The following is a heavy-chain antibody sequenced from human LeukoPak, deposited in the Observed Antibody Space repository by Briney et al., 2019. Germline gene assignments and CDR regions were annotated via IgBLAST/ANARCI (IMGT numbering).Heavy chain of an antibody. CDR1: GFTLTSSW. CDR2: IRPGGSEK. V-gene: IGHV3-7*05. J-gene: IGHJ4*02. CDR3: AGSSGY. Sequence: GGSLRLSCAASGFTLTSSWMSWVRQAPGKGLEWVAKIRPGGSEKYYVDSVKGRFTISRDTAKNSLYLQLNSLRAEDTAVYYCAGSSGYWGQGTLVTVSS. D-gene: IGHD6-19*01.